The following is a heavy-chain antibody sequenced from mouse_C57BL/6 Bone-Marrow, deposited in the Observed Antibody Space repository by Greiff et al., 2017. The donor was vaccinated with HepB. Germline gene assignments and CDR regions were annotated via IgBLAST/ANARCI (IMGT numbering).Heavy chain of an antibody. CDR2: IWSDGST. D-gene: IGHD2-5*01. V-gene: IGHV2-6*03. J-gene: IGHJ3*01. CDR1: GFSLTSYG. CDR3: ARLEGSNYETAWFAY. Sequence: VQLKESGPGLVAPSQSLSITCTVSGFSLTSYGVHWVRQPPGKGLEWLVVIWSDGSTTYNSALKSRLSISKDNSKSQVFLKMNSLQTDDTAMYYCARLEGSNYETAWFAYWGQGTLVTVSA.